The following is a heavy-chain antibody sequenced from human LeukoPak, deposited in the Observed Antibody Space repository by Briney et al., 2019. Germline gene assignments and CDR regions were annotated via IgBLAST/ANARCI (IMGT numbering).Heavy chain of an antibody. CDR1: GFTFSSYV. V-gene: IGHV3-30*02. Sequence: GGSLRLSCAASGFTFSSYVMSWVRQAPGKGLEWVAFLQTDGNTKNYADSVKGRFTISRDNSKNTLYLQMNSLRAEDTAVYYCARGGIYGDFDYWGQGTLVTVSS. D-gene: IGHD4-17*01. J-gene: IGHJ4*02. CDR2: LQTDGNTK. CDR3: ARGGIYGDFDY.